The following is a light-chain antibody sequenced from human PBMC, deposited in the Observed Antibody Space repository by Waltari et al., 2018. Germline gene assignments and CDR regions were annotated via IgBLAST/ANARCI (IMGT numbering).Light chain of an antibody. Sequence: SYVLTQPPSVSVAPGQTARITCGGNNIGTESVHWYHQRPGQAPVLVVYDDSDRPSGIPERFSGSNSGNTATLAISRVEAGDEADYYCQVWESSSDHPGVFGGGTKLTVL. CDR3: QVWESSSDHPGV. J-gene: IGLJ2*01. V-gene: IGLV3-21*02. CDR2: DDS. CDR1: NIGTES.